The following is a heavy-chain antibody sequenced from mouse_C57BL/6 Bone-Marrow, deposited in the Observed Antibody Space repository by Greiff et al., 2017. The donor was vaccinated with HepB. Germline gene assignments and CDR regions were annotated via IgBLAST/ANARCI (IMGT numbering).Heavy chain of an antibody. CDR3: ARHQFSHYYGSRYWYFDV. CDR2: ISNGGGST. CDR1: GFTFSDYY. Sequence: EVKVVESGGGLVQPGGSLKLSCAASGFTFSDYYMYWVRQTPEKRLEWVAYISNGGGSTYYPDTVKGRFTISRDNAKNTLYLQMSRLKSEDTAMYYCARHQFSHYYGSRYWYFDVWGTGTTVTVSS. J-gene: IGHJ1*03. D-gene: IGHD1-1*01. V-gene: IGHV5-12*01.